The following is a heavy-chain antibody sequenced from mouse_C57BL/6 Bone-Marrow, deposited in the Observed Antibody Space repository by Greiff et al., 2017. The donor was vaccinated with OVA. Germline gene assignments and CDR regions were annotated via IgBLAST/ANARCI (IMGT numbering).Heavy chain of an antibody. J-gene: IGHJ1*03. V-gene: IGHV5-6*01. CDR2: ISSGGSYT. Sequence: EVQVVESGGDLVKPGGSLKLSCAASGFTFSSYGMSWVRQTPDKRLEWVATISSGGSYTYYPDSVKGRFTISRDNAKNTLYLQMSSLKSEDTAMYYCARPFSYGYFDVWGTGTTVTVSS. CDR3: ARPFSYGYFDV. CDR1: GFTFSSYG.